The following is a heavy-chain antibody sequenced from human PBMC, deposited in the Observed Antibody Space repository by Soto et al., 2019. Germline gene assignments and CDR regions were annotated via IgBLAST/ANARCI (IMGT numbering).Heavy chain of an antibody. Sequence: PSETLSLTCAMYGGSFSDYYGSWFRQPPGKGLEWIGEISQGEGTKYNPSLKSRVTISVDTSKSQVSLRLTSVTGEDTAIYYCARGSDRAKVGYWGQGTLVTVSS. CDR1: GGSFSDYY. D-gene: IGHD3-22*01. V-gene: IGHV4-34*01. CDR2: ISQGEGT. CDR3: ARGSDRAKVGY. J-gene: IGHJ4*02.